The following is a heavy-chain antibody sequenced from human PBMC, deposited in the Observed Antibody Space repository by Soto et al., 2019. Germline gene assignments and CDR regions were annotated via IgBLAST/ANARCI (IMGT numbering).Heavy chain of an antibody. D-gene: IGHD2-15*01. CDR1: GMRVRTSV. Sequence: SGMRVRTSVMSAQCQTPGKGLEWVSGISGTGGSTYYADSVKGRFTISRDNSKNTLFLQMDSLRAEDTAVYYCARKWDCSGGSCPYYFDYWGQGLLLTVSS. CDR3: ARKWDCSGGSCPYYFDY. V-gene: IGHV3-23*01. CDR2: ISGTGGST. J-gene: IGHJ4*02.